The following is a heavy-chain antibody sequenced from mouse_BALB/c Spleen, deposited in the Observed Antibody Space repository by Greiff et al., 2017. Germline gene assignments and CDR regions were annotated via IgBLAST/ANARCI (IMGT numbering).Heavy chain of an antibody. V-gene: IGHV5-17*02. CDR3: AREVDY. CDR1: GFTFSSFG. Sequence: DVMLVESGGGLVQPGGSRKLSCAASGFTFSSFGMHWVRQAPEKGLEWVAYISSGSSTIYYADTVKGRFTISRDNPKNTLFLQMTSLRSEDTAMYYCAREVDYWGQGTSVTVSS. CDR2: ISSGSSTI. J-gene: IGHJ4*01.